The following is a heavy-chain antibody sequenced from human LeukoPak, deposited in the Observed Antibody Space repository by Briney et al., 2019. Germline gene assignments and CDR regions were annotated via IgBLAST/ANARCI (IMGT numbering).Heavy chain of an antibody. CDR1: GGSISSYY. CDR2: IYTSGST. V-gene: IGHV4-4*07. Sequence: SETLSLTCTVSGGSISSYYWSWIRQPAGKGLEWIGRIYTSGSTNYNPSLKSRVTMSVDTSKNQFSLKLSSVTAADTAVYYCARKVEYYDILTGYGAVAFDIWGQGTMVTVSS. D-gene: IGHD3-9*01. J-gene: IGHJ3*02. CDR3: ARKVEYYDILTGYGAVAFDI.